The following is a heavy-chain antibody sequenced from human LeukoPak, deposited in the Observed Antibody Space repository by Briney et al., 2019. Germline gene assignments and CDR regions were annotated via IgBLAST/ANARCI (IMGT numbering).Heavy chain of an antibody. V-gene: IGHV4-59*08. CDR3: ARHASYFYSSPYAD. CDR2: IYYTGNT. D-gene: IGHD3-22*01. Sequence: SETLSLTCAVSPLSVTNYYRSWIRQPPGKGLEWIGYIYYTGNTNYNPSLKSRVTLPLDTSKNQFSLRLNSVTATDTAVYYCARHASYFYSSPYADWGQGTLVTVSS. CDR1: PLSVTNYY. J-gene: IGHJ4*02.